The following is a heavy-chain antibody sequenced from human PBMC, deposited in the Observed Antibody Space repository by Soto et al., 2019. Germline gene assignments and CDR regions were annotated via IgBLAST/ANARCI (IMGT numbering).Heavy chain of an antibody. D-gene: IGHD1-1*01. CDR2: ISRSGTTI. V-gene: IGHV3-48*03. CDR3: ARDRDPERGDYYGMDV. CDR1: GFAFSSYE. J-gene: IGHJ6*02. Sequence: GGSLRLSCAASGFAFSSYEMNWVRQAPGKGLEWVSYISRSGTTIYYADSVKGRFTISRDNAKNSLYLQMNSLRAEDTAVYYCARDRDPERGDYYGMDVWGQGTTVTVSS.